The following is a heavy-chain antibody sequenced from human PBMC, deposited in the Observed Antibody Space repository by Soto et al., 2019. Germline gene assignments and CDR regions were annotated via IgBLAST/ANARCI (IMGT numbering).Heavy chain of an antibody. CDR3: ATLKWDYGDYDR. V-gene: IGHV5-10-1*01. D-gene: IGHD4-17*01. CDR1: GYNFSNYY. CDR2: SDPSDSYT. Sequence: GESLKISCEGSGYNFSNYYISWVRHLPGKGLEWMGRSDPSDSYTNYSPSFQGHVSISADMSITTAFQLLRSLKASDSGMYYCATLKWDYGDYDRWGQGTLVTVSS. J-gene: IGHJ5*02.